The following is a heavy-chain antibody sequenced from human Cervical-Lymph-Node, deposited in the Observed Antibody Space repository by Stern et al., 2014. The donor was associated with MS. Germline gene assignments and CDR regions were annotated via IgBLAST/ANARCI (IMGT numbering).Heavy chain of an antibody. V-gene: IGHV4-59*02. D-gene: IGHD2-21*02. CDR3: ARDPSTTASDWFFDL. CDR1: GGAVSDYY. J-gene: IGHJ2*01. Sequence: QLQLQESGPGLVKPSETLSLTCTVSGGAVSDYYWTWIRPRPGKGLEWIGYISDTGTTNYNPSLHSRVTITLDTSQNQVSLRLRSVTAADTAVYYCARDPSTTASDWFFDLWGRGSLVTVSS. CDR2: ISDTGTT.